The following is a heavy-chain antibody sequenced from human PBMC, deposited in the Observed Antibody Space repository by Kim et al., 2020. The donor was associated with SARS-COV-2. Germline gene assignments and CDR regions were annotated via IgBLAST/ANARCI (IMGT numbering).Heavy chain of an antibody. D-gene: IGHD3-10*01. V-gene: IGHV4-34*01. CDR1: GGSFSGYY. CDR3: ARKGGRGVTWYFDL. Sequence: SETLSLTCAVYGGSFSGYYWSWIRQPPGKGLEWIGEINHSGSTNYNPSLKSRVTISVDTSKNQFSLKLSSVTAADTAVYYCARKGGRGVTWYFDLWGRGTLVTVSS. J-gene: IGHJ2*01. CDR2: INHSGST.